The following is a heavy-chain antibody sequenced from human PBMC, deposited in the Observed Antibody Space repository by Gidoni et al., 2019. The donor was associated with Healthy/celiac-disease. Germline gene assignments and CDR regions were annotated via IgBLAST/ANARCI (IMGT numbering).Heavy chain of an antibody. D-gene: IGHD1-1*01. J-gene: IGHJ6*02. V-gene: IGHV1-3*01. CDR3: ARGGTGTTAFYYYGMDV. CDR1: GYTFTSYA. Sequence: QVQLVQSGAEVKKPGASVKVSCKASGYTFTSYAMHWVRQAPGQRLEWMGWINAGNCNTKYSQKFQGRVTITRDTSASTAYMELSSLRSEDTAVFYCARGGTGTTAFYYYGMDVWGQGTTVTVSS. CDR2: INAGNCNT.